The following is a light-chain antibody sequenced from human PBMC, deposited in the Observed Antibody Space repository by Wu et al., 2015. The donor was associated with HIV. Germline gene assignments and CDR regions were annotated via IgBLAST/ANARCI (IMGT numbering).Light chain of an antibody. Sequence: EILLTQSPATLSMSPGERATLSCRASQSVNSYFAWYQQKPGQAPRLLIYDASKRATGIPARFTGGGSGTDYSLTISSLEPEDFAVYYCQQHANWPLTFGQGTRLEIK. CDR1: QSVNSY. V-gene: IGKV3-11*01. J-gene: IGKJ5*01. CDR2: DAS. CDR3: QQHANWPLT.